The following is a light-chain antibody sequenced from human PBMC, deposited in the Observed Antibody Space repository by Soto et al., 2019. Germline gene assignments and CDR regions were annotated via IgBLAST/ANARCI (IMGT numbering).Light chain of an antibody. CDR1: QDISVF. CDR2: AAS. V-gene: IGKV1-39*01. Sequence: DIQLTQSPSSLSASVGETVTVTCQASQDISVFLNWYQQKPGKAPNLLIYAASSLQSGVPSRFSGSGSGTDFTLTISSLQPEDFATYYCQQSYSAWTFGQGTKVEIK. CDR3: QQSYSAWT. J-gene: IGKJ1*01.